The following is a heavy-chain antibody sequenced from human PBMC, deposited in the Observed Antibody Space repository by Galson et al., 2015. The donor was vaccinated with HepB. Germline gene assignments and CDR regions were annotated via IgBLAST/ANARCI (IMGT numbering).Heavy chain of an antibody. V-gene: IGHV5-51*01. J-gene: IGHJ4*02. CDR3: ARRWRSDGGPFDY. D-gene: IGHD5-24*01. Sequence: QSGAEVKKTGESLKISCKGSGYNFANYWIGWVRQMPGKGLEWMGIIYPTDSDITYSPSFQGQVTISADKSISTAYLQWNSLKASDTAMYYCARRWRSDGGPFDYWGQGTLVTVSS. CDR1: GYNFANYW. CDR2: IYPTDSDI.